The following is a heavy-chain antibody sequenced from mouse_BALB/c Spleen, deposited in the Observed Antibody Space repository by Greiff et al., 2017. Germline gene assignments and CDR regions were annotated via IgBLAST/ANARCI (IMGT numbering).Heavy chain of an antibody. CDR1: GFNIKDYY. CDR2: IDPENGNT. Sequence: VQLQQSGAELVRPGALVKLSCKAFGFNIKDYYMHWVKQRPEQGLEWIGWIDPENGNTIYDPKFQGKASITADTSSNTAYLQLSSLTSEDTAVYYCAFGSSTTMDYWGQGTSVTVSS. D-gene: IGHD1-1*01. CDR3: AFGSSTTMDY. V-gene: IGHV14-1*02. J-gene: IGHJ4*01.